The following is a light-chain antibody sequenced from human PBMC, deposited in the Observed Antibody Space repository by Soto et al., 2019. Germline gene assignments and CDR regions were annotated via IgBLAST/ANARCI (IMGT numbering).Light chain of an antibody. CDR3: QQYGDSPLT. J-gene: IGKJ3*01. CDR2: AAS. Sequence: EILLTQSPMTLSFSPGEVFTLSCRASQSVTVNSLAWYQQKPGQAPRLLIYAASTRAAAVPDRFTGSGSGTDFALTISRLEPEDFGVYYCQQYGDSPLTSGPGTKVDIK. CDR1: QSVTVNS. V-gene: IGKV3-20*01.